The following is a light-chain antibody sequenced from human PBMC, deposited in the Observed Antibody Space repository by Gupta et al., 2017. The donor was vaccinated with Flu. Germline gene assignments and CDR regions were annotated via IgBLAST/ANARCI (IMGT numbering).Light chain of an antibody. CDR3: RSGRSSNNLV. Sequence: SALTQPASVSGSPAQSSTISCTGTSSDIGSYNYVSWYQQHPGQAPKLLIYGVTNRPSEVADRFSASKAGDTASLTISGLQEEDEADYYCRSGRSSNNLVFGGGTKLTVL. CDR1: SSDIGSYNY. V-gene: IGLV2-14*01. CDR2: GVT. J-gene: IGLJ2*01.